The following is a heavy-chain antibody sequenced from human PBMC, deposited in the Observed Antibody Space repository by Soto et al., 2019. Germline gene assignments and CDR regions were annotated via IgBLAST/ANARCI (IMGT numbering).Heavy chain of an antibody. V-gene: IGHV4-39*01. CDR2: IYYSGTT. CDR1: GGSISSSSYY. CDR3: ASPRGNSGYESFDY. J-gene: IGHJ4*02. D-gene: IGHD5-12*01. Sequence: SETLSLTCTVSGGSISSSSYYWGWIRQPPGKGLEWIGSIYYSGTTYYNPSLKSRVTISVDTSKIQFSLKLSSVTAADTAVYYCASPRGNSGYESFDYWGQGTLVTVSS.